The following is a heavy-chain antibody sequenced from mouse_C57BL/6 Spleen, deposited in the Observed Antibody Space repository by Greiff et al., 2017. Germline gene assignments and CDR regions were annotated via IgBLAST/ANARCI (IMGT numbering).Heavy chain of an antibody. J-gene: IGHJ4*01. CDR1: GYTFTSYW. V-gene: IGHV1-52*01. CDR2: IDPSDSET. Sequence: QVQLQQPGAELVRPGSSVKLSCKASGYTFTSYWMHWVKQRPIQGLEWIGNIDPSDSETHYNQKFKDKATLTVDKSSSTAYMQLSSLTSEDSAVYYCARTYGSSYGRAMDYWGQGTSVTVSS. CDR3: ARTYGSSYGRAMDY. D-gene: IGHD1-1*01.